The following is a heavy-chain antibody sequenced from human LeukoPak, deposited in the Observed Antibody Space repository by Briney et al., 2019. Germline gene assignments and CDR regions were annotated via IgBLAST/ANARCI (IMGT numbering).Heavy chain of an antibody. Sequence: SETLSLTCTVSDGSISSSSYYWGWIRQPPGKGLEWIGSIYYSGSTYYNPSLKSRVTISVDTSKNQFSLKLSSVTAADTAVYYCARDKVEVATIKIANWFDPWGQGTLVTVSS. J-gene: IGHJ5*02. CDR2: IYYSGST. CDR3: ARDKVEVATIKIANWFDP. D-gene: IGHD5-12*01. V-gene: IGHV4-39*07. CDR1: DGSISSSSYY.